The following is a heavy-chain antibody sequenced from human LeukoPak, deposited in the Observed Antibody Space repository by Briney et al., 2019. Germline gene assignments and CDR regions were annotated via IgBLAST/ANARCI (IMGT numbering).Heavy chain of an antibody. Sequence: GGSLRLSCAASGFTFSSYSMNWVRQAPGKGLEWVSYISSSSSTIYYADSVKGRFTISRDNAKNSLYLQKNSLRAEDTALYHCARGKAAVPEAFDIWGQGTMVTVSS. V-gene: IGHV3-48*04. CDR3: ARGKAAVPEAFDI. D-gene: IGHD6-13*01. CDR1: GFTFSSYS. J-gene: IGHJ3*02. CDR2: ISSSSSTI.